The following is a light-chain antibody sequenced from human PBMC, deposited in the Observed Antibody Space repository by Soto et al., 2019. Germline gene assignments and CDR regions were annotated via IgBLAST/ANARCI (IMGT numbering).Light chain of an antibody. CDR3: QQYGSSPRT. Sequence: EIVLSQSPGTLSLSPGERATLSCRASQSVTSNFLAWYQQKPGQPPRLLIYGASWRATGIPDRFSGSGSGTDFTLTVSRLEPEEFAVYYCQQYGSSPRTFGQGTKVEI. CDR2: GAS. CDR1: QSVTSNF. V-gene: IGKV3-20*01. J-gene: IGKJ1*01.